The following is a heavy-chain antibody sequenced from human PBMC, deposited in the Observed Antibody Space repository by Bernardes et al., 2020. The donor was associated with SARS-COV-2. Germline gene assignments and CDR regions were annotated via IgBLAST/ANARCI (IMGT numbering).Heavy chain of an antibody. D-gene: IGHD3-16*01. CDR1: GFTFSNYG. J-gene: IGHJ4*02. V-gene: IGHV3-21*01. CDR2: IITSGESK. Sequence: GGSLRLSCAASGFTFSNYGMNWVRQAPGKGLEWVSSIITSGESKYYADPVRGRFTISRDNAKDSLSLEMHSLRTEDTAVYYCARDRGYSLGVLSLDYWGQGTLVTVSS. CDR3: ARDRGYSLGVLSLDY.